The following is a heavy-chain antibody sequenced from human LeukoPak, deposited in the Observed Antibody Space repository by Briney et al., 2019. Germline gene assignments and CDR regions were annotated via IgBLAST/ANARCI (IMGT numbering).Heavy chain of an antibody. CDR3: ARDFDSSGYYFGTGWFDP. J-gene: IGHJ5*02. CDR1: GGAFSSYA. Sequence: ASVKVSCKTSGGAFSSYAFSWVRQAPGQGLEWMGRINPNSGGTNYAQKFQGRVAMTRDTSISTAYMELSRLRSDDTAEYYCARDFDSSGYYFGTGWFDPWGQGTLVTVSS. D-gene: IGHD3-22*01. CDR2: INPNSGGT. V-gene: IGHV1-2*06.